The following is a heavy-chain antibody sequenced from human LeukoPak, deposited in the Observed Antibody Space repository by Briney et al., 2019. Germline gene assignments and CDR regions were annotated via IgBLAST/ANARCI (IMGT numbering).Heavy chain of an antibody. CDR3: ARGSSGWTYYFDY. V-gene: IGHV4-4*07. CDR2: VHTSGNT. Sequence: SETLSLTCTVSGGSISSYHWSWIRQPAEKGLEWIGRVHTSGNTNFSPSLKSRVTMSVDTSKNQFSLKLGSVTAADTAVYYCARGSSGWTYYFDYWGQGALVTVSS. J-gene: IGHJ4*02. CDR1: GGSISSYH. D-gene: IGHD6-19*01.